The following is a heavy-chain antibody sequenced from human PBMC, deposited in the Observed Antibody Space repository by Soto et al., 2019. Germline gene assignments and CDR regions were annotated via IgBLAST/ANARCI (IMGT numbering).Heavy chain of an antibody. V-gene: IGHV3-23*01. D-gene: IGHD3-3*01. Sequence: DVQLLESGGGLVQPGGSLGLSCAASGFTSSNYAMNWVRQAPGAGLEWVSGISANGRITHYADSVKGRFTISRDNSKNTLYLQMNNLRAEDTALYYCAKPYFDFWSGYYGAVKDDAFDVWGHGTMVTVSS. CDR1: GFTSSNYA. J-gene: IGHJ3*01. CDR2: ISANGRIT. CDR3: AKPYFDFWSGYYGAVKDDAFDV.